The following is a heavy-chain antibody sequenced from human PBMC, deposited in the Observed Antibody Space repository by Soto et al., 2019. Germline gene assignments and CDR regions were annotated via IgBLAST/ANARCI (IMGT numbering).Heavy chain of an antibody. D-gene: IGHD1-1*01. CDR1: GFTVSSNY. CDR2: IYSGGST. V-gene: IGHV3-66*01. Sequence: PGGSLRLFCAASGFTVSSNYMSWVRQAPGKGLEWVSVIYSGGSTYYADSVKGRFTISRDDSKNTLYLQMNSLRAEDTAVYYCARDLSWNQADYWGQGTLVTVSS. CDR3: ARDLSWNQADY. J-gene: IGHJ4*02.